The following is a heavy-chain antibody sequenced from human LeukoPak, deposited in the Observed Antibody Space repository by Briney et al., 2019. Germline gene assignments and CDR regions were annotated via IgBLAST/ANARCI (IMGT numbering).Heavy chain of an antibody. CDR2: INPNSGGT. J-gene: IGHJ5*02. Sequence: ASVKVSCKASGYTFTSYYMHWVRQAPGQGLEWMGWINPNSGGTIYAQKFQGRVTMTRDTSISTAYMELSGLRSDDTAVYYCAKSYYYGSGTTDPWGQGSLVTVSS. CDR3: AKSYYYGSGTTDP. CDR1: GYTFTSYY. V-gene: IGHV1-2*02. D-gene: IGHD3-10*01.